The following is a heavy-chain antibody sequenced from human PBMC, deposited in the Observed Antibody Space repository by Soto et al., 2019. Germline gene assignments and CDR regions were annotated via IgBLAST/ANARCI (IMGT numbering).Heavy chain of an antibody. J-gene: IGHJ3*02. CDR1: GFILSNYT. CDR2: ISSGSTYI. D-gene: IGHD2-15*01. Sequence: GGSLRLSCAASGFILSNYTMNWVRQAPGKGLEWVSSISSGSTYIYYADSVKGRFTISRDNAKNSLYLQMNSLRVEDTAVYYCARDRCSGGSCYRTYAFDIWGQGTLVTV. CDR3: ARDRCSGGSCYRTYAFDI. V-gene: IGHV3-21*06.